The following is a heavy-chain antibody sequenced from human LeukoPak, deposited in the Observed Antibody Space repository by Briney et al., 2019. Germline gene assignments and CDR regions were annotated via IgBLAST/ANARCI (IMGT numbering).Heavy chain of an antibody. CDR3: AKDSRDGQQQGGDHAFDI. CDR1: GFTFDDYA. D-gene: IGHD6-13*01. CDR2: ISWNSGSI. V-gene: IGHV3-9*03. Sequence: GGSLRLSCAASGFTFDDYAMHWVRQAPGKGLEWVSGISWNSGSIGYADSVKGRFTISRDNAKNSLYLQMNSLRAEDMALYYCAKDSRDGQQQGGDHAFDIWGQGTMVTVSS. J-gene: IGHJ3*02.